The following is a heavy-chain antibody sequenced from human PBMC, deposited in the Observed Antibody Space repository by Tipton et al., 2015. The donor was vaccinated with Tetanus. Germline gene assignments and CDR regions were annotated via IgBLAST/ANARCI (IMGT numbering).Heavy chain of an antibody. J-gene: IGHJ4*02. Sequence: LSLTCAASGFILSSYGIHWVRQAPGKGLEWLAVSWYDGTDKYYADSVKGRFTISRDNSKNTLYLQMNSLRAEDTALYYCAREADCSGGSCFSGDFDTWGQGTQVTVSS. CDR3: AREADCSGGSCFSGDFDT. V-gene: IGHV3-33*01. CDR1: GFILSSYG. D-gene: IGHD2-15*01. CDR2: SWYDGTDK.